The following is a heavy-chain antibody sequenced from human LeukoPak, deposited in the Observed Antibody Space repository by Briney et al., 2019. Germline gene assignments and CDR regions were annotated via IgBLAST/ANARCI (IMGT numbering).Heavy chain of an antibody. D-gene: IGHD4-11*01. CDR3: ARDYR. CDR2: ITTSGRSI. J-gene: IGHJ4*02. V-gene: IGHV3-11*04. Sequence: GGSLRLSCAASGFTFSDYHMSWIRQAPGKGLEWASHITTSGRSIYYADSVKGRFTISRDDAKNSLYLQMNSLRAEDTAVYYCARDYRWGQGTLVTVSS. CDR1: GFTFSDYH.